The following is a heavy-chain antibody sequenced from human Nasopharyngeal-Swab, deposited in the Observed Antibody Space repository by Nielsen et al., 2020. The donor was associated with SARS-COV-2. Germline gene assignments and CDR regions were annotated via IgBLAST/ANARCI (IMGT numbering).Heavy chain of an antibody. V-gene: IGHV4-59*01. CDR3: AGGGGSSSWVDY. Sequence: SETLSLTCTVPGGSISSYYWSWIRQPPGKGLEWIGYIYFSGSTNYNPSPKSRVTISVDTSKNRFSMKLSSVYAADTAVYYCAGGGGSSSWVDYWGQGTLVTVSS. CDR2: IYFSGST. D-gene: IGHD6-13*01. CDR1: GGSISSYY. J-gene: IGHJ4*02.